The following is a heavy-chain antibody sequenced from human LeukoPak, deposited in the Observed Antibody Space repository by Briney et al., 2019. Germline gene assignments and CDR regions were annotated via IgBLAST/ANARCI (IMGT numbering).Heavy chain of an antibody. Sequence: GGSLRLSCAASGFTFSSYSMNWVRQAPGKGLEWVSYISSSSSTIYYADSVKGRFTVSRDNAKNSLYLQMNSLRAEDTAVYYCARDSLKLLGIYYYGMDVWGQGTTVTVSS. CDR1: GFTFSSYS. J-gene: IGHJ6*02. CDR3: ARDSLKLLGIYYYGMDV. D-gene: IGHD7-27*01. CDR2: ISSSSSTI. V-gene: IGHV3-48*04.